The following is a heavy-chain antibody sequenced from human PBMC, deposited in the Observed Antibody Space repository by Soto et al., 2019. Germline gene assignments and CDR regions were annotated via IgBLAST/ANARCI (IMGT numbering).Heavy chain of an antibody. CDR2: IYYSGST. V-gene: IGHV4-59*01. Sequence: SETLSLTCTVSGGSISSYYWSWIRQPPGKGLEWIGYIYYSGSTNHNPSLKSRVTISVDTSKNQFSLKLSSVTAADTAVYYCGRDGKRSGWGRSLRYYFDYWGQGTLVTGSS. CDR3: GRDGKRSGWGRSLRYYFDY. CDR1: GGSISSYY. D-gene: IGHD3-10*01. J-gene: IGHJ4*02.